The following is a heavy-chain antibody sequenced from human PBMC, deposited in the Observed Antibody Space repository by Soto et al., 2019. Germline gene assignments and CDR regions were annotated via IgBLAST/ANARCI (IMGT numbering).Heavy chain of an antibody. V-gene: IGHV3-53*02. D-gene: IGHD3-10*01. CDR3: ASELGDYYYGMDV. CDR2: IYSGGST. J-gene: IGHJ6*02. Sequence: EVQLVETGGGLIQPGGSLRLSCAASGFTVSSNYMSWVRQAPGKGLEWVSVIYSGGSTYYADSVKGRFTISRDNSKNTLYLQMNSLRAEDTAVYYGASELGDYYYGMDVWCQGTTVTVSS. CDR1: GFTVSSNY.